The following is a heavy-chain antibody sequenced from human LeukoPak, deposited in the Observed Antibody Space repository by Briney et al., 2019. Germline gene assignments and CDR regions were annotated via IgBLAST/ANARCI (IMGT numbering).Heavy chain of an antibody. CDR2: INSDNGVT. V-gene: IGHV1-2*02. CDR3: ARDASRTAFDI. Sequence: GASVKVSCKAVGYTFTAHYIHWVRQAPGQGLEWMGWINSDNGVTSYAQKFQGRATMTRDTSVSTAYLDLSRLRSDDTAVYYCARDASRTAFDIWGQGTMVTVSS. CDR1: GYTFTAHY. D-gene: IGHD1/OR15-1a*01. J-gene: IGHJ3*02.